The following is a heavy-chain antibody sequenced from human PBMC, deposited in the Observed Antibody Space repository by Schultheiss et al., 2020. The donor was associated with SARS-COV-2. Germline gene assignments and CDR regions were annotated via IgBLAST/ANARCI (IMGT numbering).Heavy chain of an antibody. CDR2: ISAYNGNT. V-gene: IGHV1-18*01. J-gene: IGHJ4*02. CDR1: GYTFTSYG. CDR3: AREVPLYSNPPTLFDY. Sequence: ASVKVSCKASGYTFTSYGISWVRQAPGQGLEWMGWISAYNGNTNYAQKLQGRVTMTTDTSTSTAYMELRSLRSDDTAVYYCAREVPLYSNPPTLFDYWGQGTLVTVSS. D-gene: IGHD4-11*01.